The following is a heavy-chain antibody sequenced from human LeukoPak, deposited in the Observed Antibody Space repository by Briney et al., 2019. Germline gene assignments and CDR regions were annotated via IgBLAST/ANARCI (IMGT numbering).Heavy chain of an antibody. CDR2: IYYSGST. CDR1: GGSISSGDYY. V-gene: IGHV4-30-4*08. D-gene: IGHD4-23*01. Sequence: PSQTLSLTCTVSGGSISSGDYYWSWIRLPPGKGLEWIGYIYYSGSTYYNPSLKSRVTISVDTSKNQFSLKLSSVTAADTAVYYCAREGYYGGNYGYWGQGTLVTVSS. CDR3: AREGYYGGNYGY. J-gene: IGHJ4*02.